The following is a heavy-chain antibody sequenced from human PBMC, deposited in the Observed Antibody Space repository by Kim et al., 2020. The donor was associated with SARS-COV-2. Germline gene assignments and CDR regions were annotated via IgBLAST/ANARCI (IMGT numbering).Heavy chain of an antibody. J-gene: IGHJ3*02. D-gene: IGHD4-17*01. CDR2: IVVGSGNT. Sequence: SVKVSCKASGFTFTSSAMQWVRQARGQRLEWIGWIVVGSGNTNYAQKFQERVTITRDMSTSTAYMELSSLRSEDTAVYYCAAPRDYGDTEDAFDIWGQGTMVTVSS. CDR3: AAPRDYGDTEDAFDI. V-gene: IGHV1-58*02. CDR1: GFTFTSSA.